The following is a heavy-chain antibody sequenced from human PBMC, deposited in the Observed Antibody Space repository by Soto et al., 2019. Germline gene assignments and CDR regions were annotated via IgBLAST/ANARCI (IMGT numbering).Heavy chain of an antibody. CDR3: AGGGSSWYSRYYYYGMDV. CDR1: SDSMNSGGYS. CDR2: IYSNGDT. D-gene: IGHD6-13*01. J-gene: IGHJ6*02. Sequence: PSETLFLTCSVSSDSMNSGGYSWGWIRQHPGKGLEWIGYIYSNGDTYYNPSLKSRVTISVDTSKNQFSLKLSSVTAADTAVYYCAGGGSSWYSRYYYYGMDVWGQGTTVTVSS. V-gene: IGHV4-31*03.